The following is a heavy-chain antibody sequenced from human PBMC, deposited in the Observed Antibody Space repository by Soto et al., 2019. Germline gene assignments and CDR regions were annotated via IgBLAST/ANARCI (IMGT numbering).Heavy chain of an antibody. D-gene: IGHD1-20*01. CDR2: IWPFEAHAP. CDR3: ARDPIPYNGRDDAFDL. V-gene: IGHV3-23*01. CDR1: GYPFGDYA. J-gene: IGHJ3*01. Sequence: EVQLLESGGDLVHPGGTLILSCVGSGYPFGDYAMRWVRQAPGKGLEWVSAIWPFEAHAPAYAASVNGRFTISRDNSRNILILQTTNLRAGDSGVYYCARDPIPYNGRDDAFDLWGQGTVVTASS.